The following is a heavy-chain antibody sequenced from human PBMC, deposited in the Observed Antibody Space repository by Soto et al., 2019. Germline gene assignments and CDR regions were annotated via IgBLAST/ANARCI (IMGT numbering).Heavy chain of an antibody. Sequence: QVQLQESGPRLVKPSETLSLTCTVSGGSIINYYWSWIRQPPGKGLEWIGYIYSSGSTKSNPSLKRRVTISIDTSKNQFSLKLSSVTAADTAVYYCARDAPYSSAWAPHCVYWGQGTLVTVSS. V-gene: IGHV4-59*01. CDR3: ARDAPYSSAWAPHCVY. CDR1: GGSIINYY. CDR2: IYSSGST. D-gene: IGHD6-19*01. J-gene: IGHJ4*02.